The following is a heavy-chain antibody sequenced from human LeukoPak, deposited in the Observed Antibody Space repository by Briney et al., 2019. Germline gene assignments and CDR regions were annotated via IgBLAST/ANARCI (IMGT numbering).Heavy chain of an antibody. Sequence: SETLSLTCTVSGDPVGSSDSYWVWVRQPPGKGLEWVGRIYYGGTTHYNPSLKSRVPVSVDTSKAQFSLSLTSVTAADTAVYYCARRGLVVVPLWGQGTLVTVSS. J-gene: IGHJ4*02. CDR1: GDPVGSSDSY. CDR2: IYYGGTT. CDR3: ARRGLVVVPL. V-gene: IGHV4-39*01. D-gene: IGHD2-21*01.